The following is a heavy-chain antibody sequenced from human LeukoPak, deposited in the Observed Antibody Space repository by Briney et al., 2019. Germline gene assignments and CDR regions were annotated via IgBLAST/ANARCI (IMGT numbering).Heavy chain of an antibody. CDR1: GYTFTGYY. J-gene: IGHJ6*03. D-gene: IGHD2-2*01. CDR2: INPNSGGT. V-gene: IGHV1-2*02. Sequence: ASVKVSCKASGYTFTGYYMHWVRQAPGQGLEGMGWINPNSGGTNYAQKFQGRVTMTRDTSISTAYMELSRLRSDDTAVYYCARGGPAARRLNYYYMDVWGKGTTVTVSS. CDR3: ARGGPAARRLNYYYMDV.